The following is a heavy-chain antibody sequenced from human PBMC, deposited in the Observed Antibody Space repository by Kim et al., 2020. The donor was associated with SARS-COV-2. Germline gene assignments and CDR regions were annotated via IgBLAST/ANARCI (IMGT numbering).Heavy chain of an antibody. V-gene: IGHV5-51*01. CDR3: ARTEEYCSSTSCFYDY. CDR2: IYPGDSDT. CDR1: GYSFTSYW. J-gene: IGHJ4*02. D-gene: IGHD2-2*01. Sequence: GESLKISCKGSGYSFTSYWIGWVRQMPGKGLAWMGIIYPGDSDTRYSPSFQGQVTISADKSISTAYLQWSSLKASDTAMYYCARTEEYCSSTSCFYDYWGQGTLVTVSS.